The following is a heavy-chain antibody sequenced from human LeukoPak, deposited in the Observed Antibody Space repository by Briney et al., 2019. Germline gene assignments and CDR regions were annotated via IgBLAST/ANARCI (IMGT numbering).Heavy chain of an antibody. Sequence: GGSLRLSCAASGFTFSSYSMNWVRQAPGKGLEWVSSISTSSIYIYYADSVKGRFTISRDNAKNSLYLQMNSLRAEDTAIYYCARAEGGVILTTTPLGYWGQGTLVTVSS. V-gene: IGHV3-21*01. CDR3: ARAEGGVILTTTPLGY. D-gene: IGHD3-16*01. J-gene: IGHJ4*02. CDR2: ISTSSIYI. CDR1: GFTFSSYS.